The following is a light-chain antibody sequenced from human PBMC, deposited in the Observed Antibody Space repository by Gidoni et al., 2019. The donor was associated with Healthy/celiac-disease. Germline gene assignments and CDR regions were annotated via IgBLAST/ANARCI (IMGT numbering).Light chain of an antibody. J-gene: IGKJ1*01. CDR2: KAS. CDR1: QSISSW. CDR3: QQYNWT. Sequence: DIQMTQSPSTLSASVGDRVTITCRASQSISSWLAWYQQKPGKAPKLLIYKASNLESGVPSRFSGSGSGTEFTLTISSLQPDDFATYYCQQYNWTFGQGTKVEIK. V-gene: IGKV1-5*03.